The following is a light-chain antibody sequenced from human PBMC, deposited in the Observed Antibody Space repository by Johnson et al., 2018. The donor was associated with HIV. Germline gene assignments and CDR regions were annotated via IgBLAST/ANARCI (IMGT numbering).Light chain of an antibody. Sequence: QSVLTQPPSVSAAPGQKVTISCSGSSSNIGNKYVSWYQQLPGTAPKLLIYENSKRPSGITDRFSGSKSGTSATPGITGLQTGDEGDYYCGSWDTSLSASLFGTGTKVSVL. J-gene: IGLJ1*01. CDR3: GSWDTSLSASL. V-gene: IGLV1-51*02. CDR2: ENS. CDR1: SSNIGNKY.